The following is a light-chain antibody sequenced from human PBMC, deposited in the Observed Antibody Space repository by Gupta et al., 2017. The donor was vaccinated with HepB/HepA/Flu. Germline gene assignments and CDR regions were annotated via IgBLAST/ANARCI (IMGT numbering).Light chain of an antibody. CDR3: QQYSSWPPVT. V-gene: IGKV3-11*01. CDR2: DAS. CDR1: QSVSTS. J-gene: IGKJ4*01. Sequence: EIVLTQSPATLSLSPGERATLSFRASQSVSTSLAWYQQKPGQAPRLLIYDASSRDTDITARFSGSGSEKDLTLTISGREPEDFAVYYCQQYSSWPPVTFGGGTKVEI.